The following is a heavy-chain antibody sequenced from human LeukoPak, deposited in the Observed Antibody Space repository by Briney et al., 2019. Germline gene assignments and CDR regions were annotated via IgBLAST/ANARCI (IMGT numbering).Heavy chain of an antibody. J-gene: IGHJ3*01. CDR2: IFYRGST. D-gene: IGHD6-19*01. Sequence: SSDTLSLTCTVSGGSISNSTYYWGWVRQPPGKGLERIGSIFYRGSTYYTPSLKSRVTISVDTSKNQFSLKLTSVPAADTAMYFCARNWVADSFDFWGQGTMVTVSS. CDR3: ARNWVADSFDF. CDR1: GGSISNSTYY. V-gene: IGHV4-39*01.